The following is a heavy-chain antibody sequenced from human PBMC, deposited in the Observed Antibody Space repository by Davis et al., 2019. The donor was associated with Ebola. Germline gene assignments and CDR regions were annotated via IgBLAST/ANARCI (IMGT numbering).Heavy chain of an antibody. J-gene: IGHJ6*02. CDR3: ARVYASGAVIRRVGRYYGMDV. D-gene: IGHD3-16*01. CDR1: GGTFSSYA. Sequence: AASVKVSCKASGGTFSSYAISWVRQAPGQGLEWMGGIIPIFGIANYAQKFQGRVTITADKSTSTAYMELSSLRSEDTAVYYCARVYASGAVIRRVGRYYGMDVWGQGTTVTVSS. CDR2: IIPIFGIA. V-gene: IGHV1-69*10.